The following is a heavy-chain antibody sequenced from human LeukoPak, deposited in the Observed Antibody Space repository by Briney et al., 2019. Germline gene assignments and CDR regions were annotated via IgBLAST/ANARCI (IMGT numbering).Heavy chain of an antibody. CDR3: ARAFSYSNHDFFDD. Sequence: PETLSLTCTVPGGSISSYYWYWIRQPLGKGLEWIGNISYGGSTSINLALEKRGSISVDTTRSQFSLKLTSRTAADTAVYYCARAFSYSNHDFFDDWGQVTLVTVSS. CDR2: ISYGGST. V-gene: IGHV4-59*01. CDR1: GGSISSYY. D-gene: IGHD5-12*01. J-gene: IGHJ4*02.